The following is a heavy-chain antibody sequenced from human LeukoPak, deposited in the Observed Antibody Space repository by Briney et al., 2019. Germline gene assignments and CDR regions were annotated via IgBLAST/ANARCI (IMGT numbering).Heavy chain of an antibody. Sequence: PSETLSLTCAVYGGSFSGYYWSWLRQPPGKGLEWIGEINHSGSTNYNPSLKSRVTISVDMSKNQFSLKLSSVTAADTAVYYCARGLYSRWELRRRFYNYYGMDVWGQGTTVTVSS. V-gene: IGHV4-34*01. D-gene: IGHD1-26*01. J-gene: IGHJ6*02. CDR1: GGSFSGYY. CDR3: ARGLYSRWELRRRFYNYYGMDV. CDR2: INHSGST.